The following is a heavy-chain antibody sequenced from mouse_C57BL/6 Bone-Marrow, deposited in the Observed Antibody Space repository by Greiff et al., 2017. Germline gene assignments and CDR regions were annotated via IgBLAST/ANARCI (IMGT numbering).Heavy chain of an antibody. Sequence: QVQLQQSGAELARPGASVKMSCKASGYTFTSYTMHWVKQRPGQGLEWIGYINPSSGYTKYNQKFKDKATLTADESSSTAYMQLSSLTSEDSAVYYCAREGVLRSYFDYWGQGTTLTVSS. CDR1: GYTFTSYT. CDR3: AREGVLRSYFDY. V-gene: IGHV1-4*01. CDR2: INPSSGYT. D-gene: IGHD1-1*01. J-gene: IGHJ2*01.